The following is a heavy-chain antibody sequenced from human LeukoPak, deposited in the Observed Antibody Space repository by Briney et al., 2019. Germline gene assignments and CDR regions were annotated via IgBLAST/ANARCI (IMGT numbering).Heavy chain of an antibody. V-gene: IGHV3-30-3*01. CDR2: ISYDGSNN. CDR3: ARDWPFTRFSGSHPCAFDV. Sequence: GRTLRLSCAASVFTFSSYAMHWVRQAPGKGLEWVAVISYDGSNNYYADSVKGRFTISRDNSKNTLYLQMNSLRADDTAVYYCARDWPFTRFSGSHPCAFDVWGQGTMVTVSS. J-gene: IGHJ3*01. D-gene: IGHD3-10*01. CDR1: VFTFSSYA.